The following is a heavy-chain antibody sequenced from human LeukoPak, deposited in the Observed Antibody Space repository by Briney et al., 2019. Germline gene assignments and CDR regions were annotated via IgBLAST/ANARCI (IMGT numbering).Heavy chain of an antibody. D-gene: IGHD5-12*01. V-gene: IGHV3-30-3*01. CDR3: AREQRGYDCYY. CDR1: GFTFSSYA. J-gene: IGHJ4*02. CDR2: ITYDGSSK. Sequence: GGSLRLSCAASGFTFSSYAMHWVRQAPGKGLEWVALITYDGSSKYYADSVKGRFTISRDNSMNTLYLQMSSLRAEDTAVYYCAREQRGYDCYYWGQGTLVTVSS.